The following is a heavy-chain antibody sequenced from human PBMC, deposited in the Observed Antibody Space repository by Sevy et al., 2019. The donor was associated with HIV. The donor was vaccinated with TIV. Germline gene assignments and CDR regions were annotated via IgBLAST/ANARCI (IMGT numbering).Heavy chain of an antibody. J-gene: IGHJ4*02. CDR3: ARGIFSYGYWREFDY. Sequence: LETLSLTCTVSGGSISSFYWNWIRQSPGKGLEWIGYISYSGSTNYNPSLKSRVTISVDTSKNQFSLKLSSVTAADTAVYYCARGIFSYGYWREFDYWGQGNLVTVSS. CDR2: ISYSGST. CDR1: GGSISSFY. V-gene: IGHV4-59*01. D-gene: IGHD5-18*01.